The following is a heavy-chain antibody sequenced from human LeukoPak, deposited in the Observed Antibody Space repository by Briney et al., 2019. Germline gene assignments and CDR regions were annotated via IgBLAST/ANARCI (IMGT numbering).Heavy chain of an antibody. CDR3: ARYYDGSGSPRFDP. Sequence: KPSETLSLTCTVSGGSISSYYWSWIRQPPGKGLEWIGYIYTSGSTNYNPSLKSRVTISVDTSKNQFSLKLSSVTDADTAVHYCARYYDGSGSPRFDPWGQGTLVTVSS. J-gene: IGHJ5*02. CDR1: GGSISSYY. D-gene: IGHD3-22*01. CDR2: IYTSGST. V-gene: IGHV4-4*09.